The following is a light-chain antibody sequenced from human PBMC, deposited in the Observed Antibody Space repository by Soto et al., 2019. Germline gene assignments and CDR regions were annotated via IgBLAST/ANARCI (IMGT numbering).Light chain of an antibody. V-gene: IGKV1-27*01. CDR3: QKYDTAPQT. Sequence: DIQMTQYPSSVSASVGDTVTITCRASQGIIDYLAWYQQRPGKVPKLLIYAASTLQTGVPSRFSGSGAGTDFTLTISSLQPEDVGSYYCQKYDTAPQTFGQGTRVEIK. CDR2: AAS. CDR1: QGIIDY. J-gene: IGKJ1*01.